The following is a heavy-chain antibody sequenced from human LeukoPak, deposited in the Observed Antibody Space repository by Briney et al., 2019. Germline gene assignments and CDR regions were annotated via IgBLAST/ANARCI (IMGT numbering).Heavy chain of an antibody. D-gene: IGHD6-13*01. CDR1: GFTFNIYG. J-gene: IGHJ4*01. V-gene: IGHV3-30*18. CDR2: ISYDGSNK. Sequence: PGGSLTLSCAASGFTFNIYGMHWVRQAPGKGLEWVAVISYDGSNKYYADSVKGRFNISRDNSKNTLYLQMNSLRTEDTAVYYCAKGAGYTTSWFDYWGQGTLVTVSS. CDR3: AKGAGYTTSWFDY.